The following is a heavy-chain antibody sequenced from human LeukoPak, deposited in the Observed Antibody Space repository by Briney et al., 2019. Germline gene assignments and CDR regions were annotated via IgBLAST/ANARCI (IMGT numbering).Heavy chain of an antibody. D-gene: IGHD6-19*01. Sequence: GGSLRLSCAASGFTFSDYYMSWICQAPGKGLEWVSYISSSGSTIYYADSVKGRFTISRDNAKNSLYLQMNSLRAEDTAVYYCARDPRKQWLVRSGAFDIWGQGTMVTVSS. CDR3: ARDPRKQWLVRSGAFDI. V-gene: IGHV3-11*04. J-gene: IGHJ3*02. CDR2: ISSSGSTI. CDR1: GFTFSDYY.